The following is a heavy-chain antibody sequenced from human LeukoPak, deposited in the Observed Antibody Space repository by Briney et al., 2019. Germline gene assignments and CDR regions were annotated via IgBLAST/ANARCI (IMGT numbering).Heavy chain of an antibody. CDR2: ISGSGGST. V-gene: IGHV3-23*01. J-gene: IGHJ4*02. D-gene: IGHD3-3*01. CDR1: GFTFSSYA. CDR3: AKVSIFGVVIPHFDY. Sequence: GGSLRLSCAASGFTFSSYAMSWVRQAPGKGLGWVSAISGSGGSTYYADSVKGRFTISRDNSKNTLYLQMNSLRAEDTAVYYCAKVSIFGVVIPHFDYWGQGTLVTVSS.